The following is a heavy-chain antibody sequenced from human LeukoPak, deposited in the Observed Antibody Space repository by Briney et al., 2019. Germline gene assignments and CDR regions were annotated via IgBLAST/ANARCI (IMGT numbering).Heavy chain of an antibody. Sequence: GESLKISCKGSEYRFTSYWIGWVRQMPGKGLEWMGIIYLGDSDTRYSPSFQGQVTISADKSISTAYLQWSSLKASDTAMYYCARRPGNTAYSSTWYPPTRKYYFDYWGQGTLVTVSS. D-gene: IGHD6-13*01. V-gene: IGHV5-51*01. CDR1: EYRFTSYW. CDR2: IYLGDSDT. CDR3: ARRPGNTAYSSTWYPPTRKYYFDY. J-gene: IGHJ4*02.